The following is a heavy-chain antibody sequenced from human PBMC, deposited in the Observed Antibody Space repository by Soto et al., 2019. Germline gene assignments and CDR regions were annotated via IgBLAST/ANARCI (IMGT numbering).Heavy chain of an antibody. J-gene: IGHJ6*02. D-gene: IGHD2-21*02. CDR2: IKQDGSEK. V-gene: IGHV3-7*01. CDR1: GFTFSSYW. CDR3: ARDPSILVVTVRLYYYYDMDV. Sequence: EVQLVESGGGLVQPGGSLRLSCAASGFTFSSYWMSWVRQAPGRGLEWVANIKQDGSEKYYVDSVKGRFTISRDNAKNSLYLQMNSLRAEDTAVYYCARDPSILVVTVRLYYYYDMDVWGQGTTVTVSS.